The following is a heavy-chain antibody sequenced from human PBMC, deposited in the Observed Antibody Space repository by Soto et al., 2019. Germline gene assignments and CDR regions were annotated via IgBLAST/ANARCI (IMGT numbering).Heavy chain of an antibody. D-gene: IGHD3-10*01. CDR2: IYYSGST. V-gene: IGHV4-30-4*01. CDR3: ARALPYYYGSGSYRD. J-gene: IGHJ4*02. Sequence: QVQLQESGPGLVKPSQTLSLTCTVSGGSISSGDYYWSWIRQPPGKGLEWIGYIYYSGSTYYNPSLKSRVTISVDPSKNQFSLKLSSVTAADTAVYYCARALPYYYGSGSYRDWGQGTLVTVSS. CDR1: GGSISSGDYY.